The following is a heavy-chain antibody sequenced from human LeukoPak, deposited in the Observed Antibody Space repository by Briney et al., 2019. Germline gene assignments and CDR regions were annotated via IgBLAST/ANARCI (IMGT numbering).Heavy chain of an antibody. CDR1: GFTFSSYG. CDR2: ISGSGDSR. J-gene: IGHJ4*02. CDR3: AKVEWFGELQGLDY. D-gene: IGHD3-10*01. V-gene: IGHV3-23*01. Sequence: PGGSLRLSCAASGFTFSSYGMSWVRQAPGKGLEWVSGISGSGDSRYNADSVKGRLTISRDNSKNTLYLQMNSLRAEDTAVYYCAKVEWFGELQGLDYWGQGTLVTVSS.